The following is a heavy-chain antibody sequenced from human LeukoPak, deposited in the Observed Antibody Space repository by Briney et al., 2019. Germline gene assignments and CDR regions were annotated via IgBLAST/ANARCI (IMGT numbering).Heavy chain of an antibody. D-gene: IGHD5-18*01. CDR2: FYYTGST. V-gene: IGHV4-31*03. CDR1: GGSISNGGYY. Sequence: SQTLSLTCTVSGGSISNGGYYWSWIRQHSGKGLEWIGYFYYTGSTFYNPSLESRVTISIDTSKNQFSLKLSSVTAADTAVYFCARGGIQLWTYYFDYWGQGTLVTVSS. CDR3: ARGGIQLWTYYFDY. J-gene: IGHJ4*02.